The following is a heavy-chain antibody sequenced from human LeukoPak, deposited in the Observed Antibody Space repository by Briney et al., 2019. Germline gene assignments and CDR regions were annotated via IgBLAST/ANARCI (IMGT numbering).Heavy chain of an antibody. CDR3: AKGVTIFGVVSPNDY. J-gene: IGHJ4*02. V-gene: IGHV3-74*01. D-gene: IGHD3-3*01. CDR2: TSDDGRGT. Sequence: GGSLRLSCAASGFTFSSYWIHWVRQAPGKGLVWVSRTSDDGRGTNYADSVKGRFTISRDNAKNTLYLQMNNLRVEDTDVYYCAKGVTIFGVVSPNDYWGQGTRLTVSS. CDR1: GFTFSSYW.